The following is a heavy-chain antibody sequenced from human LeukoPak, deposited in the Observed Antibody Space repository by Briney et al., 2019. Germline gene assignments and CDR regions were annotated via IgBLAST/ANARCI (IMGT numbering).Heavy chain of an antibody. D-gene: IGHD2-15*01. V-gene: IGHV4-4*07. J-gene: IGHJ6*02. CDR3: AGSSGGSAYYYYGMDV. CDR2: IYTSGST. CDR1: GGSMSSYF. Sequence: SETLSLTCTVSGGSMSSYFWSWIRQPAGKGLEWIGRIYTSGSTNYNPSLKSRVTMSVDTSKNQFSLKLSSVTAADTAVYYCAGSSGGSAYYYYGMDVWGQGTTVTVSS.